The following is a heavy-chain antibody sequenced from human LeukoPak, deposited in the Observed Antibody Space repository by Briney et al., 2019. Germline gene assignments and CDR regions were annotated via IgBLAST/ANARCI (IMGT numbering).Heavy chain of an antibody. J-gene: IGHJ4*02. CDR1: GFTFSSYG. CDR3: AKDGVWSGPYYFDY. V-gene: IGHV3-30*18. D-gene: IGHD3-3*01. Sequence: PGRSLRLSCAASGFTFSSYGMHWVRQAPGKGLEWVAVISYDGSNKYYADSVKGRFTISRDNSKNTLYLQMNSLRAEDTAVYYCAKDGVWSGPYYFDYWGQGTLVTVSS. CDR2: ISYDGSNK.